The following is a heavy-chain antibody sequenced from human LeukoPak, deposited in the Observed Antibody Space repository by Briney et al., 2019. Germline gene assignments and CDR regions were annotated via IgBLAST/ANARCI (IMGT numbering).Heavy chain of an antibody. J-gene: IGHJ5*02. D-gene: IGHD6-13*01. Sequence: ASVKVSCKASGYTFTTNAMHSVRQAPGQTPEWMGWINTGNGNTKYSQKFQGRVTISRDTSANTAYMEVSCLRSEDTAVYYCARGAAEGLDRWGQGTLVTVSS. V-gene: IGHV1-3*04. CDR3: ARGAAEGLDR. CDR2: INTGNGNT. CDR1: GYTFTTNA.